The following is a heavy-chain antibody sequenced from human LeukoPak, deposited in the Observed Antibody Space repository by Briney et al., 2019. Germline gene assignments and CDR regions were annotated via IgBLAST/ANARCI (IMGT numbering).Heavy chain of an antibody. CDR2: ISGSSGII. D-gene: IGHD5-12*01. J-gene: IGHJ4*02. CDR3: AKSYNGYESKPDY. CDR1: GFTFNTYT. V-gene: IGHV3-48*01. Sequence: GGSLRLSCAASGFTFNTYTMNWVRQAPGKGLEWVSYISGSSGIIDYADSVRGRFTISRDNAKNSLYLQMNSLRAEDTAVYYCAKSYNGYESKPDYWGQGTLVTVSS.